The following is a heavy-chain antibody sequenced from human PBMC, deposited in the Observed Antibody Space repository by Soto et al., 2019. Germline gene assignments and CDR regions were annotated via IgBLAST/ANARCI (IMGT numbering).Heavy chain of an antibody. V-gene: IGHV1-18*04. D-gene: IGHD4-4*01. J-gene: IGHJ6*02. Sequence: ASVKVSCKASGYTFTSYGISWVRQAPGQGLEWMGWISAYNGNTNYAQKLQGRVTMTTDTSTSTAYMELRSLRSDDTAVYYCARERPATHSSNYLPYGMDVWGQGTTVTVSS. CDR2: ISAYNGNT. CDR3: ARERPATHSSNYLPYGMDV. CDR1: GYTFTSYG.